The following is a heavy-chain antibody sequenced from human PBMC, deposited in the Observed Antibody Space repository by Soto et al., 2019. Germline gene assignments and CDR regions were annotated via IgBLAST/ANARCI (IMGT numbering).Heavy chain of an antibody. CDR2: IGESGTPT. J-gene: IGHJ4*02. D-gene: IGHD3-9*01. Sequence: GGSLRLSCAASGFTFSSYAMKWVRQAPGKGLEWVSLIGESGTPTYYADSVKGRFTISRDNSKNTLYLQMNSLRAEDTAVYYCAKRGPDILTGYYSDYFDYWGQGTLVTVSS. V-gene: IGHV3-23*01. CDR3: AKRGPDILTGYYSDYFDY. CDR1: GFTFSSYA.